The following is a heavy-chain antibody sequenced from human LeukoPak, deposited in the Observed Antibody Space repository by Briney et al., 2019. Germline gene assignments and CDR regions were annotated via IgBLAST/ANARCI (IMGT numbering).Heavy chain of an antibody. Sequence: SETLSLTCTVSGGSISSYYWSWIRQPPGKGLEWIGSIYHSGSTHYNPSLRSRVTISSDTSKNQFSLKLSSVTAADTAVYYCARETHDYRAFDIWGQGTMVTVSS. CDR2: IYHSGST. J-gene: IGHJ3*02. D-gene: IGHD4-11*01. CDR1: GGSISSYY. V-gene: IGHV4-59*12. CDR3: ARETHDYRAFDI.